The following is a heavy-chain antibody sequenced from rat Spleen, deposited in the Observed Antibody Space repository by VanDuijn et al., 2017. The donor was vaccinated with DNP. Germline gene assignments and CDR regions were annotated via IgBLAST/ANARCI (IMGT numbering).Heavy chain of an antibody. CDR2: ITNSGSDT. Sequence: EVQLVESGGGLVQPGRSLKLSCAASGFTFSNYAMAWVRQAPTKGLEWVASITNSGSDTKYRDSVKGRFTISRDNAKSTLYLQMNSLRSEDTATYYCTRLRAPWGYFDYWGQGVMVTVSS. J-gene: IGHJ2*01. V-gene: IGHV5-25*01. D-gene: IGHD3-1*01. CDR1: GFTFSNYA. CDR3: TRLRAPWGYFDY.